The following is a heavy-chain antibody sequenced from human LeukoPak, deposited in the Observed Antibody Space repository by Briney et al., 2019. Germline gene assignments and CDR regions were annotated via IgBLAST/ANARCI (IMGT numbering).Heavy chain of an antibody. V-gene: IGHV3-21*01. CDR3: ATDLPGGPGAIDS. CDR1: GFTFSSYS. Sequence: GGSLRLSCAASGFTFSSYSMNWVRQAPGKGLEWVSSISTSSIYIYYADSLKGRFTISRDNAKNSLYLQMNGLRAEDTAVYYCATDLPGGPGAIDSWGQGTLVTVSS. CDR2: ISTSSIYI. D-gene: IGHD1-26*01. J-gene: IGHJ4*02.